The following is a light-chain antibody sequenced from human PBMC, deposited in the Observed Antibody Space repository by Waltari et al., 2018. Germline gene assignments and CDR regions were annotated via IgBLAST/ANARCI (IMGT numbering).Light chain of an antibody. V-gene: IGKV3-15*01. Sequence: EIVMTQSPATLSVSPGERATLSCRASQSVSSKLAWYQQKPGQAPRLLIYGASTRATGSPARFSGSGSGTEFTLSISSLQSEDFAIYYCQQYNNWPWMFGQGTKVEIK. J-gene: IGKJ1*01. CDR2: GAS. CDR3: QQYNNWPWM. CDR1: QSVSSK.